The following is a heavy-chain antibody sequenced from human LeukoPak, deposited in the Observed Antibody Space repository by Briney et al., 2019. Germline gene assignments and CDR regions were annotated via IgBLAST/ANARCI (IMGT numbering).Heavy chain of an antibody. V-gene: IGHV3-23*01. CDR1: GFTFSSYS. Sequence: GGSLRLSCAASGFTFSSYSMNWVRQAPGKGLELVSAINSGGTSTYYTDSVKGRFTISRDNSKDTLYLQMNSLRPEDTAVYYCAKSSPTSGWYWGQGTLVAVSS. J-gene: IGHJ4*02. CDR3: AKSSPTSGWY. D-gene: IGHD2-15*01. CDR2: INSGGTST.